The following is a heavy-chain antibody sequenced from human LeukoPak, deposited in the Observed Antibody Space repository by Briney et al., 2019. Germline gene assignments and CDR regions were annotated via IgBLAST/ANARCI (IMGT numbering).Heavy chain of an antibody. D-gene: IGHD6-13*01. J-gene: IGHJ4*02. CDR3: ARATFSSSGHSY. V-gene: IGHV3-48*03. Sequence: GGSLRLSCAASGFTFSTCAMNWVRQAPGKGLEWVSYISNSGATIYYADSVKGRFTISRDNAKSSLFLQMNSLRAEDTGVYYCARATFSSSGHSYWGQGTLVTVSS. CDR1: GFTFSTCA. CDR2: ISNSGATI.